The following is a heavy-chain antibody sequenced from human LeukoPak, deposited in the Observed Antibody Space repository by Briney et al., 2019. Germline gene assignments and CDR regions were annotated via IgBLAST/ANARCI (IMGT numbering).Heavy chain of an antibody. J-gene: IGHJ4*02. CDR2: ISYDGSNK. D-gene: IGHD6-19*01. CDR1: GFTFSSYA. Sequence: PGGSLRLSCAASGFTFSSYAMHWVRQAPGKGLEWVAVISYDGSNKYYADSVKGRFTISRDNSKNTLYLQMNSLRAEDTAVYYCARDDADSSGWRPLDYWGQGTLVTVSS. CDR3: ARDDADSSGWRPLDY. V-gene: IGHV3-30-3*01.